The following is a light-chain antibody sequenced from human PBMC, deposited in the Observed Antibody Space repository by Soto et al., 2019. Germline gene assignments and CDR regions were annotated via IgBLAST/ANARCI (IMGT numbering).Light chain of an antibody. Sequence: DIQMTQSPSSVSASVGDRITITCRASQGIGGRLAWFQHKPGKAPQYLIQAASILQSGVPSRFRGSGSGTEFILTINNLQPEDFAPYFCLQVYSFPRTFGLGAKVEL. CDR1: QGIGGR. J-gene: IGKJ1*01. CDR2: AAS. CDR3: LQVYSFPRT. V-gene: IGKV1-12*01.